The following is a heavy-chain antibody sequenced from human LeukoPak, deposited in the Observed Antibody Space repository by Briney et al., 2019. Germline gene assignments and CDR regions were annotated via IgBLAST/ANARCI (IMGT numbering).Heavy chain of an antibody. Sequence: TSETLSLTCTVSGGSISSYYWSWIRQPPGKGLEWIGYIYYSGSTNYNPSLKSRVTISVDTSKNQFSLKLSSVTAADTAVYYCARSYYYGSGSYGMDVWGQGTTVTVSS. V-gene: IGHV4-59*08. CDR2: IYYSGST. CDR3: ARSYYYGSGSYGMDV. J-gene: IGHJ6*02. CDR1: GGSISSYY. D-gene: IGHD3-10*01.